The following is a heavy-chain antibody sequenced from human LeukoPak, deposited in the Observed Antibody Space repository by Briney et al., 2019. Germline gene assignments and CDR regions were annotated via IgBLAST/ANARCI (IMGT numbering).Heavy chain of an antibody. CDR1: GYSFTSYW. D-gene: IGHD6-19*01. CDR3: ARAGGQWVPVY. V-gene: IGHV5-51*01. CDR2: INPGDSDT. J-gene: IGHJ4*02. Sequence: GESLKISCEASGYSFTSYWIGWVRQMPGKGLEWMGIINPGDSDTRYSPSFQGQVTISVDKSISTVYLQWSSLKASDTAMYYCARAGGQWVPVYWGQGTLVTVSS.